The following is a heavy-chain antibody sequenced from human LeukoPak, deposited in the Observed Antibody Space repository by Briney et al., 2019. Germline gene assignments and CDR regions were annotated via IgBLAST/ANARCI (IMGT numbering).Heavy chain of an antibody. V-gene: IGHV1-69*04. J-gene: IGHJ6*02. CDR2: IIPILGIA. CDR1: GGIFSSYA. D-gene: IGHD3-3*01. Sequence: GASVKVSCKASGGIFSSYAISWVRQAPGQGLEWMGRIIPILGIANYAQKFQGRVTITADKSTSTAYMELSSLRSEDTAVYYCAGDEDDFWSGYSDYYYGMDVWGQGTTVTVSS. CDR3: AGDEDDFWSGYSDYYYGMDV.